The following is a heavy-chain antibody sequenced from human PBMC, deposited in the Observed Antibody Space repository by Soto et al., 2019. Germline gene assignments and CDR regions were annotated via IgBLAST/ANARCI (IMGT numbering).Heavy chain of an antibody. J-gene: IGHJ5*02. V-gene: IGHV4-34*01. CDR2: INHSGST. D-gene: IGHD3-3*01. Sequence: QVQLQQWGAGLLKPSETLSLTCAVYGGSFSGYYWSWIRQPPGKGLEWIGEINHSGSTNYNTSLKSRVTISVDTSKNQFSLKLSSVTAADTAVYYCAGITYYDFWSGYYSWFDPWGQGTLVTVSS. CDR3: AGITYYDFWSGYYSWFDP. CDR1: GGSFSGYY.